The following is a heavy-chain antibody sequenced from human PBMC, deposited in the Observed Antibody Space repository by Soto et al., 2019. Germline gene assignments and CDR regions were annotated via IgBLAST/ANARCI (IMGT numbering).Heavy chain of an antibody. CDR3: ARDKGGGDSSSSDGMDV. D-gene: IGHD6-6*01. CDR1: GYTFTSYG. CDR2: ISAYNGNT. V-gene: IGHV1-18*01. Sequence: QVQLVQSGAEVKKPGASVKVSCKASGYTFTSYGISWVRQAPGQGLEWMGWISAYNGNTNYAQKLQGGVTMTTDTATSTAYMELRGLRSDDTAVYYCARDKGGGDSSSSDGMDVWGQGTTVTVSS. J-gene: IGHJ6*02.